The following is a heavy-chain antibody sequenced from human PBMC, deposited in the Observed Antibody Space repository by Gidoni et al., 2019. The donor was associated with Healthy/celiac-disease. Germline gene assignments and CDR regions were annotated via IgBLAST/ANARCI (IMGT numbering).Heavy chain of an antibody. J-gene: IGHJ6*02. CDR2: IKQDGSEK. V-gene: IGHV3-7*01. Sequence: EVQLVESGGGLVQPGGSLRLSCAASGFTFSSYWMSWVRQAPGKGLEWVANIKQDGSEKYYVDSVKGRFTISRDNAKNSLYLQMNSLRAEDTAVYYCATASWSGYYRDYYYYGMDVWGQGTTVTVSS. CDR1: GFTFSSYW. D-gene: IGHD3-3*01. CDR3: ATASWSGYYRDYYYYGMDV.